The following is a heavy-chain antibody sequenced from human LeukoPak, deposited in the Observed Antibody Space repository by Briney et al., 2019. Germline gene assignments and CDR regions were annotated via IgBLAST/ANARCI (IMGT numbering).Heavy chain of an antibody. V-gene: IGHV3-21*01. CDR1: GFTFSSYS. Sequence: PGGSLRLSCAASGFTFSSYSMNWVRQAPGKGLEWVSSISSSSSYIHYADSVRGRFTISRDNAMNTLYLQMNSLRAEDSALYYCTRDMQGSRLYLVGSQNDWGQGTLVTVSS. D-gene: IGHD1-26*01. CDR3: TRDMQGSRLYLVGSQND. J-gene: IGHJ4*02. CDR2: ISSSSSYI.